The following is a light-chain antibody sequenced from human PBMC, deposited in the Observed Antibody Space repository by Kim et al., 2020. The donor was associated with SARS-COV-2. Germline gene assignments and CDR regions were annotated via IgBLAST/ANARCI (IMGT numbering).Light chain of an antibody. CDR2: GKN. Sequence: SSELTQDPAVSVALGQTVRITCQGDSLRSYYASWYQQKPGQAPVLVIYGKNNRPSGIPDRFSGSSSGNTASLTITGAQAEDEADYYCNPRASSHNHLVFG. CDR1: SLRSYY. J-gene: IGLJ3*02. CDR3: NPRASSHNHLV. V-gene: IGLV3-19*01.